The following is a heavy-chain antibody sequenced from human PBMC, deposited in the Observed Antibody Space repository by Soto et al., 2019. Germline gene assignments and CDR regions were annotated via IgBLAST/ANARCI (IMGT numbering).Heavy chain of an antibody. CDR2: ISGGGGST. CDR1: GFTFSRAW. D-gene: IGHD6-13*01. V-gene: IGHV3-23*01. J-gene: IGHJ4*02. CDR3: ARRGPGTYFDY. Sequence: PGGSLRLSCAASGFTFSRAWMSWVRQAPGKGLEWVAAISGGGGSTYYVDSAKGRFTIPRDNAKNTLYLQMNSLRAEDTAVYYCARRGPGTYFDYWGQGTLVTVSS.